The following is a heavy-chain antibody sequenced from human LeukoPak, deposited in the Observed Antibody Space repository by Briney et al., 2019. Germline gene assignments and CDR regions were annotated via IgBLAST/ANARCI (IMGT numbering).Heavy chain of an antibody. CDR2: ISWNSGSI. Sequence: TGGSLRLSCAASGFTFDDYAMHWVRQAPGKGLEWVSGISWNSGSIGYADSVKGRFTISRDNAKNSLYLQMNSLRAEDTAVYYCARGLEQLDEPFDYWGQGTLVTVSS. CDR3: ARGLEQLDEPFDY. V-gene: IGHV3-9*01. J-gene: IGHJ4*02. CDR1: GFTFDDYA. D-gene: IGHD6-13*01.